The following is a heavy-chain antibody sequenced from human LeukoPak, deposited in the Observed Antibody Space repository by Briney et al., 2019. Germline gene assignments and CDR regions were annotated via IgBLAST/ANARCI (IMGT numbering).Heavy chain of an antibody. CDR2: IRSKTYGETT. D-gene: IGHD3-3*01. J-gene: IGHJ3*02. CDR1: GFNFGDNA. Sequence: GGSLRLSCRGSGFNFGDNAMTWVRQAPGKGLEWVGFIRSKTYGETTQYAASVKGRFTISRDDSKSIAYLQMNSLKTEDTAVYYCTRDPPPRYAFDIWGQGTMVTVSS. V-gene: IGHV3-49*04. CDR3: TRDPPPRYAFDI.